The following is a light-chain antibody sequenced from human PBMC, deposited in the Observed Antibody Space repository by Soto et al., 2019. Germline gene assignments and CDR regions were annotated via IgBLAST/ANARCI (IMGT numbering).Light chain of an antibody. J-gene: IGLJ2*01. Sequence: NFMLTQSHSVSESPGKTVTISCTRSSGSIASNHVQWYQQRPGSAPTTVIYKNDQRPSGVPDRFSGSIDSSSSSASLTISGLKTEDEADYYCQSYDNNTVVFGGGTKLTVL. CDR2: KND. V-gene: IGLV6-57*04. CDR3: QSYDNNTVV. CDR1: SGSIASNH.